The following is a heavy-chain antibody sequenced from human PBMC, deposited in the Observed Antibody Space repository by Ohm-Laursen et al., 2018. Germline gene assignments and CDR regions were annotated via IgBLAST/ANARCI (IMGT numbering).Heavy chain of an antibody. CDR3: ARNPYDY. D-gene: IGHD1-14*01. Sequence: SLRLSCAASGFTLNSHWMHWVRQGPGEGLVWVSRITSDGTSTAYADSVRGRFTISRDTAKKTLYLQMNSLRVEDTAVYYCARNPYDYWGQGTLVTVSS. CDR2: ITSDGTST. CDR1: GFTLNSHW. J-gene: IGHJ4*02. V-gene: IGHV3-74*01.